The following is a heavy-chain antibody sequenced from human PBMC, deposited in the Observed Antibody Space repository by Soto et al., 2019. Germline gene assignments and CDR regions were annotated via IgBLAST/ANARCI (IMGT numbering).Heavy chain of an antibody. V-gene: IGHV3-33*01. J-gene: IGHJ3*02. CDR3: ARDKYSSGWSSAFDI. Sequence: QVQLVESGGGVVQPGRSLRLSCAASGFTFSSYGVHWVRQAPGKGLEWVAVIWYDGSNKYYADSVKGRFTISRDNSKNTLYLQMNSLRAEDTAVYYCARDKYSSGWSSAFDIWGQGTMVTVSS. CDR1: GFTFSSYG. D-gene: IGHD6-19*01. CDR2: IWYDGSNK.